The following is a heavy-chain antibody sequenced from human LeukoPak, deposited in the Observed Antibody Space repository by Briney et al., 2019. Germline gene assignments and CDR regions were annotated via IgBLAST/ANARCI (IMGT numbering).Heavy chain of an antibody. D-gene: IGHD6-19*01. CDR3: ARGPRGQWLASRPAEYFQH. Sequence: SETLSLTCTVSGGSISSYYWSWIRQPPGKGLEWIGYIYYSGSTNYNPSLKSRATISVDTSKNQFSLKLSSVTAADTAVYYCARGPRGQWLASRPAEYFQHWGQGTLVTVSS. J-gene: IGHJ1*01. CDR1: GGSISSYY. CDR2: IYYSGST. V-gene: IGHV4-59*01.